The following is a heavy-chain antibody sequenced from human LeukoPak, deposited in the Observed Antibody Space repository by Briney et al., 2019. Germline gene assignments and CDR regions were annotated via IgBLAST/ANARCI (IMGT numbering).Heavy chain of an antibody. V-gene: IGHV3-23*01. CDR3: AKGEGAGESYYYYYGMDI. D-gene: IGHD3-16*01. CDR2: ISGSGGST. J-gene: IGHJ6*01. CDR1: GFTFTSYA. Sequence: PGGSLRLSCAAPGFTFTSYAMSWVRQAPGKGLEWVSAISGSGGSTYYADSVKGRFTISRDNSKNTLYLQMNSLRAEDTAAYYYAKGEGAGESYYYYYGMDIWGKGTTVTVSS.